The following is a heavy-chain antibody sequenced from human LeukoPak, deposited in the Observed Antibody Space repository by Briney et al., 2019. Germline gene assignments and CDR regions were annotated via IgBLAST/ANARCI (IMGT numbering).Heavy chain of an antibody. CDR1: GGSLTSSFY. D-gene: IGHD3-16*01. J-gene: IGHJ4*02. Sequence: SETLSLTCTFSGGSLTSSFYWSWIRQSPGKGLEWIGYIYTSGGTTYNPSLKSRLTISADTSKNQFSLNLTSVTAADTAVYYCARASVLLSADYWGQGALVTVSS. CDR3: ARASVLLSADY. V-gene: IGHV4-61*01. CDR2: IYTSGGT.